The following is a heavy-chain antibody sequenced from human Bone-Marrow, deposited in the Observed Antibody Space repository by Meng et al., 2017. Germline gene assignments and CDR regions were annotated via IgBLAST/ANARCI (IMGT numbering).Heavy chain of an antibody. V-gene: IGHV7-4-1*02. Sequence: QGQLVKSGSELKKPWAPVKVSCNASGYTFTSYAMNWGRQAPGQGLEWMGLINTNTGNPTYAQGFTGRFVFSLDTSVSTAYLQISSLKTEDTAVYYCARIVAAAGMIAWFDPWGQGTLVTVSS. D-gene: IGHD6-13*01. J-gene: IGHJ5*02. CDR2: INTNTGNP. CDR3: ARIVAAAGMIAWFDP. CDR1: GYTFTSYA.